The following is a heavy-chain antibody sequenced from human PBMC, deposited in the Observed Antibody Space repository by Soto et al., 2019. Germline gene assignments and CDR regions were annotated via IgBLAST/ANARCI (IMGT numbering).Heavy chain of an antibody. CDR3: ARDTTHASSIWVRYYYYYGMDV. CDR1: GFTFSSYG. Sequence: PGGSLRLSCAASGFTFSSYGMHWVRQAPGKGLEWVAVIWYDGSNKYYADSVKGRFTISRDNSKNTLYLQMNSLRAEDTAVYYCARDTTHASSIWVRYYYYYGMDVWGQGTTVTVSS. CDR2: IWYDGSNK. J-gene: IGHJ6*02. D-gene: IGHD6-13*01. V-gene: IGHV3-33*01.